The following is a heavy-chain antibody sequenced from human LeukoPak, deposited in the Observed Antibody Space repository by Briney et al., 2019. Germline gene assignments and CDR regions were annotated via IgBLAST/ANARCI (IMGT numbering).Heavy chain of an antibody. J-gene: IGHJ4*02. Sequence: SETLSLTCTVSGYSISSGYYWGWIRQPPGKGLEWIGSIYHSGSTYYNPSLKSRVTISVDTSKNQFSLKLSSVTAADTAVYYCARKNYDSSGYYYFDYWGQGTLVTVSS. V-gene: IGHV4-38-2*02. CDR1: GYSISSGYY. CDR3: ARKNYDSSGYYYFDY. CDR2: IYHSGST. D-gene: IGHD3-22*01.